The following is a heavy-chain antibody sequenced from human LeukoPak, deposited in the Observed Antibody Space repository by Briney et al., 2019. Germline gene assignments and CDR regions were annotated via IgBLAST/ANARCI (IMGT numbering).Heavy chain of an antibody. V-gene: IGHV1-18*01. Sequence: ASVKVSCKASGYTFTSYDINWVRRATGQGLEWMGGIIPIFGTVNYAQKLQGRVTMTTDTSTSTAYMELRSLRSDDTAVYYCARGLNYGGNWFDPWGQGTLVTVSS. D-gene: IGHD5-24*01. CDR1: GYTFTSYD. J-gene: IGHJ5*02. CDR3: ARGLNYGGNWFDP. CDR2: IIPIFGTV.